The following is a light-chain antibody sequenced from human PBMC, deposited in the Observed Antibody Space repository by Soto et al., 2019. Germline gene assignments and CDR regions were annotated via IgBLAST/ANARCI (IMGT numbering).Light chain of an antibody. Sequence: QSALTQPASVSGSPGQSIAISCTGTRSDVGGYNYVSWYQQPPGKAPKLIIYDVSDRPSGVSNRFSGSKSGNTASLTISGLQADDEADYYCSSYTSQSTVVFGGGPMLTVL. J-gene: IGLJ3*02. CDR2: DVS. CDR1: RSDVGGYNY. CDR3: SSYTSQSTVV. V-gene: IGLV2-14*01.